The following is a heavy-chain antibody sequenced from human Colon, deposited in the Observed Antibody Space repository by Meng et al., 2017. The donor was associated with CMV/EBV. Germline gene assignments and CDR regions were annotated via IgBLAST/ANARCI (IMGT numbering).Heavy chain of an antibody. CDR3: ASTSGY. V-gene: IGHV3-7*01. Sequence: GESLKISCAASQFTFLTYWVNWVRQAPGKGLEWVANIQVDESKKYYVDSVKGRFTISRDNAKNSVYLQMDSLRAEDTAVYYCASTSGYWGQGTLVTVSS. CDR1: QFTFLTYW. J-gene: IGHJ4*02. CDR2: IQVDESKK. D-gene: IGHD2/OR15-2a*01.